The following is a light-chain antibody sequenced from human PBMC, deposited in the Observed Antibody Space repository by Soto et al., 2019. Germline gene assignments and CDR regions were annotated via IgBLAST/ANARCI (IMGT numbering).Light chain of an antibody. V-gene: IGKV3-11*01. CDR2: DAS. CDR3: QQRSDWSPG. J-gene: IGKJ5*01. CDR1: QSVSSY. Sequence: EIVLTQSPATLSLSPGERATLSCRASQSVSSYLAWYQQKPGQAPRLLIYDASNTATGIPARFSASGSRTDFTPAISTLEPEDFAVYYCQQRSDWSPGFGQGTRLEIK.